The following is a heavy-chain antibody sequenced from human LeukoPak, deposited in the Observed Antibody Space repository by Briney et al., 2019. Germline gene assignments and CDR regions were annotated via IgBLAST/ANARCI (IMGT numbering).Heavy chain of an antibody. CDR3: ARGDRWLPPLFDY. CDR2: VYYNGDI. D-gene: IGHD5-24*01. Sequence: SETLSLTCSVSGVPISTCYWSWLRQSPGKGLEWIAYVYYNGDIMYNPSLKSRVTISLDTSKNQVSLSVTSVTAADTAVYYCARGDRWLPPLFDYWGQGTLVTVS. V-gene: IGHV4-59*01. CDR1: GVPISTCY. J-gene: IGHJ4*02.